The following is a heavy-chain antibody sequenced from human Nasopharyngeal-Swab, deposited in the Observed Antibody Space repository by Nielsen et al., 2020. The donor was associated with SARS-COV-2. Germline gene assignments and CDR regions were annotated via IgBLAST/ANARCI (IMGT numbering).Heavy chain of an antibody. Sequence: GESLKISWAASGFTFSSYGMHWVRQAPGKGLEWVAVISYDGSNKYYADSVKGRFTISRDNSKNTLYLQMNSLRAEDTAVYYCAKDWGYKSDYYYYMDVWGKGTTVTVSS. D-gene: IGHD5-18*01. CDR3: AKDWGYKSDYYYYMDV. J-gene: IGHJ6*03. CDR2: ISYDGSNK. V-gene: IGHV3-30*18. CDR1: GFTFSSYG.